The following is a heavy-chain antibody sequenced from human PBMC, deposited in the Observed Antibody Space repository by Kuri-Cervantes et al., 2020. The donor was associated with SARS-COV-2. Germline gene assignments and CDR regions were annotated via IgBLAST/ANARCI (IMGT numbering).Heavy chain of an antibody. CDR1: GFNFSRTD. J-gene: IGHJ6*02. D-gene: IGHD1-14*01. Sequence: GESLKISCAASGFNFSRTDMHWVRQAPGKGLEWVAVISHDGKNKKCIASGKGRSTISRDNSQNTLYLHMKSLRSEDTAMYYCARDPSWGNRFFDYYYGMDVWGQGTTVTVSS. CDR2: ISHDGKNK. V-gene: IGHV3-30*03. CDR3: ARDPSWGNRFFDYYYGMDV.